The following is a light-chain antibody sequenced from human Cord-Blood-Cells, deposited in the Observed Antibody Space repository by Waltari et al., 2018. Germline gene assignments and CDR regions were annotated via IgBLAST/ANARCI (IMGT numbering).Light chain of an antibody. CDR1: SSAVAGSNY. Sequence: QSALTQPRAVSASPGQSVTISCTGTSSAVAGSNYVSWFQQHPGKAPKLMLYDVSKRPSGVPDRFAGSKSGNTASLTISGLQAEDEADYYCCSYAGSYTLVFGGGTKLTVL. J-gene: IGLJ3*02. CDR2: DVS. CDR3: CSYAGSYTLV. V-gene: IGLV2-11*01.